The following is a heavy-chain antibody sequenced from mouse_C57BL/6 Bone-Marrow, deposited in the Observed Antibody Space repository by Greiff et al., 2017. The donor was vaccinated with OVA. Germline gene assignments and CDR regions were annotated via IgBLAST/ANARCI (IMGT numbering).Heavy chain of an antibody. D-gene: IGHD1-1*01. V-gene: IGHV1-52*01. J-gene: IGHJ2*01. CDR3: ARWGFLLLYFDY. Sequence: QVQLKQPGAELVRPGSSVKLSCKASGYTFTSYWMHWVKQRPIQGLEWIGNIDPSDSETHYNQKFKDKATLTVDKSSSTAYMQLSSLTSEDSAVYYCARWGFLLLYFDYWGQGTTLTVSS. CDR1: GYTFTSYW. CDR2: IDPSDSET.